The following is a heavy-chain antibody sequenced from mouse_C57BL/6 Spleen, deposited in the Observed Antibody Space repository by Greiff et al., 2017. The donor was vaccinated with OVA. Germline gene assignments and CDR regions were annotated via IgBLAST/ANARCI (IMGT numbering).Heavy chain of an antibody. D-gene: IGHD1-1*01. CDR2: IYPSDSET. V-gene: IGHV1-61*01. Sequence: QVQLQQPGAELVRPGSSVKLSCKASGYTFTSYWMDWVKQRPGQGLEWIGNIYPSDSETHYNQKFKDKATLTVDKSSSTAYMQLSSLTSEDSAVYYCARITTVVVDWYFDVWGTGTTVTVSS. CDR3: ARITTVVVDWYFDV. CDR1: GYTFTSYW. J-gene: IGHJ1*03.